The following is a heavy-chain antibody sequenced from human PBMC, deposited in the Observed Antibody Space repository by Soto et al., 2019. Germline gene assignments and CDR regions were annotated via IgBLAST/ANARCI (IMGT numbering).Heavy chain of an antibody. CDR2: IIPIFGTT. V-gene: IGHV1-69*12. J-gene: IGHJ6*02. Sequence: QVQLVQSGAEVKKPGSSVKVSCKASGGTFSTYAISWVRQAPGQGLEWMGGIIPIFGTTNYAQKFQGRVTITADESTSTAYMELSSLRSGDTALYYCARVGIDHYYYYVMDVWGQGTTVTVSS. CDR3: ARVGIDHYYYYVMDV. D-gene: IGHD2-15*01. CDR1: GGTFSTYA.